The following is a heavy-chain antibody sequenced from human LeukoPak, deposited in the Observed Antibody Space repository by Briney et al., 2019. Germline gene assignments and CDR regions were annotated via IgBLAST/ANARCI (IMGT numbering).Heavy chain of an antibody. D-gene: IGHD6-13*01. J-gene: IGHJ3*02. V-gene: IGHV3-21*01. CDR1: GFTFSSYS. CDR3: ARGIAAASGAFDI. Sequence: GGSLRLSCAASGFTFSSYSMNWVRQAPGKGLEWVSSISSSSSYIYYADSVKGRFTISRDNAKNSLYLQMNSLRAEDTAVYYCARGIAAASGAFDIWGQGTMVTVPS. CDR2: ISSSSSYI.